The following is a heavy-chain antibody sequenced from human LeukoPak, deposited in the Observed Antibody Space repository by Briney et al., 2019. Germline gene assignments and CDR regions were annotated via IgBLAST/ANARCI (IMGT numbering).Heavy chain of an antibody. CDR2: IKEDGSMK. Sequence: GGSLRLSCAASGFIFSNYWMSWVRQAPGKGPEWVANIKEDGSMKYYVDSVKGRFTISRDNAKDSLYLQMNSLRAEDTAVYYCARDPARFNWFDPWGQGTLVTVSS. J-gene: IGHJ5*02. CDR3: ARDPARFNWFDP. CDR1: GFIFSNYW. V-gene: IGHV3-7*01. D-gene: IGHD2-2*01.